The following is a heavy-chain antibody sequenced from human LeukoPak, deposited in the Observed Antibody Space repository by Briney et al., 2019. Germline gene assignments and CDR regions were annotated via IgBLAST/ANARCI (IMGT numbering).Heavy chain of an antibody. J-gene: IGHJ4*02. CDR1: GFTFSSYS. Sequence: GGSLRLSCAASGFTFSSYSMNWIRQAPGKGLEWVSSISSSTSYIYYADSVKGRFTISKDNAKNSLYLQMNSLRAEDTAMYYCARAGGSTVSHGDYWGQGTLVTVSS. CDR2: ISSSTSYI. CDR3: ARAGGSTVSHGDY. D-gene: IGHD4-17*01. V-gene: IGHV3-21*01.